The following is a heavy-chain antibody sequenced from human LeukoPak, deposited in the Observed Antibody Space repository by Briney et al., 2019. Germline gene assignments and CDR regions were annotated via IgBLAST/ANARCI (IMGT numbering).Heavy chain of an antibody. CDR2: IKQDGSEK. D-gene: IGHD2/OR15-2a*01. CDR1: GFAFSSYW. J-gene: IGHJ4*02. Sequence: GGTLRLSCGASGFAFSSYWMSWVRQAPGKGLEWVAKIKQDGSEKYYVESVKGRFTHSRDNAKNSLYLQMNSLRAEDTAVYYCARGPTRANSSDYWGQGTLVTVST. CDR3: ARGPTRANSSDY. V-gene: IGHV3-7*01.